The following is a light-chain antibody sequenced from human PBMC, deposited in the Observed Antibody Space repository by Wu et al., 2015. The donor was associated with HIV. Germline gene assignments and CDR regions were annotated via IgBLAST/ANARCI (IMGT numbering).Light chain of an antibody. J-gene: IGKJ2*01. CDR2: AAS. Sequence: EIVMTQSPTTLSVSPGDTATLSCRASQGISTNLAWYQQKPGQAPSLLIYAASTRATDIPARFSGSGSGTEFTLTINSVQSDDFAVYSCQHYNNWPSTFGQGTKLEIK. CDR1: QGISTN. CDR3: QHYNNWPST. V-gene: IGKV3-15*01.